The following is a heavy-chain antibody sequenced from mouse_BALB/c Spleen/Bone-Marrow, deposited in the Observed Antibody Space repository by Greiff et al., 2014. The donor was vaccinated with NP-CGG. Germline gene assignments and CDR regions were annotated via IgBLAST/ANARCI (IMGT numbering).Heavy chain of an antibody. CDR1: GFSLTTYG. CDR2: IWTGGST. CDR3: ARNHRGYYFDY. J-gene: IGHJ2*01. Sequence: QVHVKQSGPGLVQPSQSLSITCTVSGFSLTTYGVHWVRQSPGKSLEWLGVIWTGGSTDYNAAFISRLNISKDNSKSQVFFEMNSLQTNDTAIYYCARNHRGYYFDYWGQGTTLTVSS. V-gene: IGHV2-2*02. D-gene: IGHD3-1*01.